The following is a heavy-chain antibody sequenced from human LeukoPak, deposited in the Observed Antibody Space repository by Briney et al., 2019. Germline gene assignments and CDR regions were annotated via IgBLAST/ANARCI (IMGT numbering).Heavy chain of an antibody. CDR1: GFTFSSYW. Sequence: GGSLRLSCAASGFTFSSYWMSWVRQAPGKGLEWVANIKQDGSEKSYVGSVKGRFTISRDNAKNSLYLQMNSLRVEDTAVYYCARGIGYGDYFYWGQGTLVTVSS. CDR2: IKQDGSEK. V-gene: IGHV3-7*01. J-gene: IGHJ4*02. CDR3: ARGIGYGDYFY. D-gene: IGHD4-17*01.